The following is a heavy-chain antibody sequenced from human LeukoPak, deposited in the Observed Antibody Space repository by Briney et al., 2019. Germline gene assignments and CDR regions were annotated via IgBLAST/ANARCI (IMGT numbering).Heavy chain of an antibody. Sequence: GESLKISCKGSGYSFTSYWIGWVRQMPGKGLEWMGIIYPGDSDTRYSPSFQGQVTISADKSISTAYLQWSSLKASDTAMYYCARLRRRITIFGVVITNAFDIWGQGTVVTVSS. J-gene: IGHJ3*02. CDR2: IYPGDSDT. V-gene: IGHV5-51*01. CDR1: GYSFTSYW. CDR3: ARLRRRITIFGVVITNAFDI. D-gene: IGHD3-3*01.